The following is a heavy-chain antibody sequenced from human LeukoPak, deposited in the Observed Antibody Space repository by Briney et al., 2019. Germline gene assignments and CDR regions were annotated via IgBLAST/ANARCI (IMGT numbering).Heavy chain of an antibody. D-gene: IGHD1-1*01. J-gene: IGHJ3*02. Sequence: GESLTLPCAASGFTFSSYSMNWVRQAPGKGLEWVSSISSSRSYIYYADSVKGRFTISRDNAKNSLYLQMNNLRAEDTAVYYCARDLPNWRAFDIWGQGKMVTVSS. CDR2: ISSSRSYI. CDR3: ARDLPNWRAFDI. V-gene: IGHV3-21*01. CDR1: GFTFSSYS.